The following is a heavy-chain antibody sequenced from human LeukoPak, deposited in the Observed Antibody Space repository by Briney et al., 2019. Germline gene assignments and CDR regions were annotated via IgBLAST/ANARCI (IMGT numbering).Heavy chain of an antibody. CDR3: ARKGSSSIPIDY. V-gene: IGHV3-21*01. CDR2: ISSSSSYI. CDR1: GFTFSSYS. J-gene: IGHJ4*02. D-gene: IGHD6-6*01. Sequence: GGSLRLSCAASGFTFSSYSMNWVRQAPGKGLEWVSSISSSSSYIYYADSVKGRFTISRDNAKNSLYLQMNSLRAEDTAVYYCARKGSSSIPIDYWGQGTLVTVSS.